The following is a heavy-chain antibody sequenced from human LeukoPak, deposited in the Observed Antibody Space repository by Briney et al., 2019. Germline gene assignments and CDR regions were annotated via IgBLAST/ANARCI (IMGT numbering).Heavy chain of an antibody. V-gene: IGHV3-74*01. CDR2: IDGNGRTT. D-gene: IGHD3-10*01. J-gene: IGHJ5*02. Sequence: GGPLRLPFPPFGFPLSADWLTGVGKAPGRGLVWISHIDGNGRTTNYGDSVRGRFTVSRDNAKNTLYLQMNSLRAEDTAVYYCARDVPRTSGPWGQGTLVTVSS. CDR1: GFPLSADW. CDR3: ARDVPRTSGP.